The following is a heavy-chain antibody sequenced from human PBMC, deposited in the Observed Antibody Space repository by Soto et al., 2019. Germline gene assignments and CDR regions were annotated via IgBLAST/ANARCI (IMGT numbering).Heavy chain of an antibody. CDR1: GVSISNYY. D-gene: IGHD5-18*01. V-gene: IGHV4-59*01. Sequence: SATLSLTCTVSGVSISNYYWNWIRQSSGKGLEWIGYIYSSGSTHYNPSLQNRVTISIDTSKNQVSLKVNSVTAADTAVYYCARDHPHSYGVYYFDYWGQGTPVTVS. J-gene: IGHJ4*02. CDR3: ARDHPHSYGVYYFDY. CDR2: IYSSGST.